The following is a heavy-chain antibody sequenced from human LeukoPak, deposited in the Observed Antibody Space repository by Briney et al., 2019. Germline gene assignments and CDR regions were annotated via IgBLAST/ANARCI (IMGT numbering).Heavy chain of an antibody. Sequence: HPGGSLRLSCAASGFTFSSYGMHWVRQAPGKGLEWVAVISYDGSNKYYADSVRGRFTISRDNSKNTLYLQMNSLRAEDTAVYYCAKADGDYGGFDYWGQGTLVTVSS. CDR2: ISYDGSNK. CDR1: GFTFSSYG. J-gene: IGHJ4*02. V-gene: IGHV3-30*18. CDR3: AKADGDYGGFDY. D-gene: IGHD4-17*01.